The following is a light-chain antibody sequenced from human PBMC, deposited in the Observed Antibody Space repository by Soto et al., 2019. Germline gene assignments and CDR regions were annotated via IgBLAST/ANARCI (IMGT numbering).Light chain of an antibody. J-gene: IGKJ1*01. CDR1: QSVSSSY. Sequence: EIVLTQSPGTLSLSPGERATLSCRASQSVSSSYLAWYQQKPGQAPRLLIYGASSRATGIPDRFSGSGSGTDFTLTISRLEPEDFAVYYCQQYGSSPGKFGQGTQVEIK. CDR3: QQYGSSPGK. V-gene: IGKV3-20*01. CDR2: GAS.